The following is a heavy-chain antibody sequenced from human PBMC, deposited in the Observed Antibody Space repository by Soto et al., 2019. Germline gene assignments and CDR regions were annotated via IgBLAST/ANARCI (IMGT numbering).Heavy chain of an antibody. Sequence: PSETXSLTCAVYGGSFSGYYWSWIRQPPGKGLEWIGEINHSGSTNYNPSLKSRVTISVDTSKNQFSLKLSSVTAADTAVYYCARGWSGWRVWLDYWGQGTLVTVSS. V-gene: IGHV4-34*01. CDR2: INHSGST. CDR1: GGSFSGYY. D-gene: IGHD6-19*01. CDR3: ARGWSGWRVWLDY. J-gene: IGHJ4*02.